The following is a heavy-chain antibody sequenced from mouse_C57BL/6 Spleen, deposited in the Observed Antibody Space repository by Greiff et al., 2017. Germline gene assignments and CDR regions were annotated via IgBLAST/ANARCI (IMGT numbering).Heavy chain of an antibody. V-gene: IGHV3-6*01. CDR3: ARGLGMDY. Sequence: EVKLQESGPGLVKPSQSLSLTCSVTGYSITSGYYWNWIRQFPGNKLEWMGYISYDGSNNYNPSLKNRISITRDTSKNQFFLKLNSVTTEDTATYYCARGLGMDYWGQGTSVTVSS. D-gene: IGHD3-3*01. CDR2: ISYDGSN. CDR1: GYSITSGYY. J-gene: IGHJ4*01.